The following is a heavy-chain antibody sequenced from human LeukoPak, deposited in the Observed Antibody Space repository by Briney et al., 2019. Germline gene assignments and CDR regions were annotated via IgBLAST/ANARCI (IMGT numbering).Heavy chain of an antibody. Sequence: GSLRLSCAASGFTFSSYGMHWVRQAPGKGLEWVAVIWYDGSNKYYADSVKGRFTISRDNSKNTLYLQMNSLRAEDTAVYYCAREHSSGWYEYDYWGQGTLVTVSS. D-gene: IGHD6-19*01. CDR2: IWYDGSNK. CDR1: GFTFSSYG. V-gene: IGHV3-33*01. CDR3: AREHSSGWYEYDY. J-gene: IGHJ4*02.